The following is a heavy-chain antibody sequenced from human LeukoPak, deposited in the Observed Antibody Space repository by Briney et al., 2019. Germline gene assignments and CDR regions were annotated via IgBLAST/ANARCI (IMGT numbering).Heavy chain of an antibody. J-gene: IGHJ4*02. CDR1: GGSFSGYY. Sequence: AETLSLTCAVYGGSFSGYYWSWIRQPPGKGLEWIGEINHSGSTNYNPSLKSRVTISVDTSKNQFSLKLSSVTAADTAVYYCARHYCGGDCYTFDYWGQGTLATVSS. V-gene: IGHV4-34*01. D-gene: IGHD2-21*02. CDR3: ARHYCGGDCYTFDY. CDR2: INHSGST.